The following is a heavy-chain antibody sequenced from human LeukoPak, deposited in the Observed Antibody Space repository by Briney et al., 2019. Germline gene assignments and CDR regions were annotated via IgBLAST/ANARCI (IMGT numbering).Heavy chain of an antibody. V-gene: IGHV3-30*04. J-gene: IGHJ4*02. CDR3: ARVLPGFFDY. Sequence: GGSLRFSCAASGFTFSSYAMHWVRQAPGKGLEWVAVISYDGSNKYYADSVKGRFTISRDNAKNSLYLQMNSLRAEDTAMYYCARVLPGFFDYWGQGTLVIVSS. CDR2: ISYDGSNK. CDR1: GFTFSSYA.